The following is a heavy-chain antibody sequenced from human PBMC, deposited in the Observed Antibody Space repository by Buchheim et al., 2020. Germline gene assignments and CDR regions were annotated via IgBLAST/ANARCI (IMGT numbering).Heavy chain of an antibody. CDR1: GFTFSSYG. J-gene: IGHJ4*02. CDR3: AKIKDGYNNLLDY. CDR2: ISYDGSNK. V-gene: IGHV3-30*18. D-gene: IGHD5-24*01. Sequence: QVQLVESGGGVVQPGRSLRLSCAASGFTFSSYGMHWVRQAPGKGLEWVAVISYDGSNKYYADSVKGRSTIPTDTPNNTPHLQMNSLRAEDTAVYYCAKIKDGYNNLLDYWGQGTL.